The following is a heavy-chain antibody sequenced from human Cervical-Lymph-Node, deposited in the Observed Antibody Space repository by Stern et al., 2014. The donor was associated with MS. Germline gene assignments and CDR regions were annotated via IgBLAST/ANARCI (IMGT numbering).Heavy chain of an antibody. CDR3: AKDLAITVVREFVPIRYYGLDV. CDR2: ISWNSGGR. J-gene: IGHJ6*02. V-gene: IGHV3-9*01. Sequence: EVQLVQSGGGLVQPGRSLRISCAASGFTFNGYAMHWVRQAPGKGLEWVPGISWNSGGRAYADSVKGLFTISRDNAKNSLYLQMNSLKAEDTALYYCAKDLAITVVREFVPIRYYGLDVWGQGTTVTVSS. CDR1: GFTFNGYA. D-gene: IGHD3-10*01.